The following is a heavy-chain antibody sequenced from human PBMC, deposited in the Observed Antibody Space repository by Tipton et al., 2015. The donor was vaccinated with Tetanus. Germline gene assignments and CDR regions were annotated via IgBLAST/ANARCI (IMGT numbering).Heavy chain of an antibody. CDR1: GYSFTSHW. J-gene: IGHJ4*02. V-gene: IGHV5-51*01. CDR3: ARVYSTSSPFDH. D-gene: IGHD6-6*01. CDR2: IFPEDSDT. Sequence: QLVQSGADVKKPGESLKISCKASGYSFTSHWIGWVRQMPGKGLEWMGMIFPEDSDTRYSPSLHGHVTFTVDKSTSPVYLQWSSLKASDAALYCCARVYSTSSPFDHWGQGTLVAVSS.